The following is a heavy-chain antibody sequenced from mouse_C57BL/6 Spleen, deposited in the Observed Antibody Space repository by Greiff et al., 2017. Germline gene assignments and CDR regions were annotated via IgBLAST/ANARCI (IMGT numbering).Heavy chain of an antibody. Sequence: EVKLVESGGGLVKPGGSLKLSCAASGFTFSSYAMSWVRQTPEKRLEWVATISDGGSYTYYPDNVKGRFTISRDNAKNNLYLQMSHLKSEDTAMYYCAREMDGYYLFDDWGQGTTLTVSS. CDR1: GFTFSSYA. CDR2: ISDGGSYT. CDR3: AREMDGYYLFDD. J-gene: IGHJ2*01. V-gene: IGHV5-4*01. D-gene: IGHD2-3*01.